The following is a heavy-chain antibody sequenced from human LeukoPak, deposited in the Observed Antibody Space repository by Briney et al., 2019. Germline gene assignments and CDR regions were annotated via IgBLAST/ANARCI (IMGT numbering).Heavy chain of an antibody. Sequence: ASVKVSCKASGNSIRNYAVSWVRQAPGQGFEWMGGIIPIFGTADYAQKFQGRVTITADQSTSTTYMALSSLKSEDTATYYCTTRACHAGGCSSSFYYYYGLHFWGQGTTVSVSS. CDR1: GNSIRNYA. D-gene: IGHD3-16*01. CDR2: IIPIFGTA. CDR3: TTRACHAGGCSSSFYYYYGLHF. V-gene: IGHV1-69*13. J-gene: IGHJ6*02.